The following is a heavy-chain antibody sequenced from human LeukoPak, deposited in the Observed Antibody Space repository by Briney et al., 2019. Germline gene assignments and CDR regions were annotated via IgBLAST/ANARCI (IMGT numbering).Heavy chain of an antibody. V-gene: IGHV3-23*01. CDR1: GITFSSYV. J-gene: IGHJ4*02. Sequence: GGSLRLSCSASGITFSSYVMHWVRLAPGKGLEWVSSISGNGVNTYYADPVKGRFTISRDNAKNTLYLQMNSLRVEDTAVYYCAKSLYDSSGHYPYYFDYWGPGTLVTVSS. D-gene: IGHD3-22*01. CDR3: AKSLYDSSGHYPYYFDY. CDR2: ISGNGVNT.